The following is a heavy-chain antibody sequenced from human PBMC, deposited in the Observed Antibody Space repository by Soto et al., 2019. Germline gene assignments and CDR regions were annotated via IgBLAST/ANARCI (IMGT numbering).Heavy chain of an antibody. J-gene: IGHJ3*02. V-gene: IGHV4-39*01. CDR3: ARISGKSFDI. CDR1: GGCISSSSYN. Sequence: SGTLSLPCSVSGGCISSSSYNCAWIRQPPGKGLEWIGTIYYNGDTDYNPSLKSRATISVDASDFQFSLKLSSVTAAYSSISYCARISGKSFDICGQGSL. CDR2: IYYNGDT.